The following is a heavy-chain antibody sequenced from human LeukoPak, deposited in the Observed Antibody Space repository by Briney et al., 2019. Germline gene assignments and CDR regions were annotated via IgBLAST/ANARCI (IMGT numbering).Heavy chain of an antibody. CDR1: GGSISSGSYY. CDR3: ARGGVVGASDY. V-gene: IGHV4-39*07. Sequence: SETLSLTCTVSGGSISSGSYYWSWIRQPPGKGLEWIGSIYHSGSTYYNPSLKSRVTISVDTSKNQFSLKLSSVTAADTAVYYCARGGVVGASDYWGQGTLVTVSS. D-gene: IGHD1-26*01. CDR2: IYHSGST. J-gene: IGHJ4*02.